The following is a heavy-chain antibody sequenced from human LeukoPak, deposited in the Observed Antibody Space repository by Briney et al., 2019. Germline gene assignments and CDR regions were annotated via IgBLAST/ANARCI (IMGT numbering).Heavy chain of an antibody. CDR3: AREKGTRAAGMDPAFDI. D-gene: IGHD6-13*01. V-gene: IGHV1-46*01. Sequence: ALVKVSCKASGYTFTSYYMHWVRQAPGQGLEWMGIINPSGGSTSYAQKFQGRVTMTRDTSTSTVYMELSSLRSEDTAVYYCAREKGTRAAGMDPAFDIWGQGTMVTVSS. J-gene: IGHJ3*02. CDR1: GYTFTSYY. CDR2: INPSGGST.